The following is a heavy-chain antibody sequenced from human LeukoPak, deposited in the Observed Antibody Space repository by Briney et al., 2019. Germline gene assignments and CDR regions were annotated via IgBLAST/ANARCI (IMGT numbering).Heavy chain of an antibody. CDR2: ISGSGRTT. CDR3: AKNVVVKRYIDY. CDR1: GFTFSNHA. J-gene: IGHJ4*02. D-gene: IGHD2-15*01. V-gene: IGHV3-23*01. Sequence: GGSLRLSCAASGFTFSNHAMSWVHQTPGKGLQWVSVISGSGRTTEYADSVKGRFTISRDNSKNTLSLQMNSLRVEDTAIYYCAKNVVVKRYIDYWGQGTLVTVSS.